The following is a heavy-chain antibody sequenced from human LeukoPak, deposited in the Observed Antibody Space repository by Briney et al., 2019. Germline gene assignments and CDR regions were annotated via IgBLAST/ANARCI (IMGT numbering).Heavy chain of an antibody. D-gene: IGHD3-3*02. CDR3: ARPLGPGAFNI. V-gene: IGHV5-51*01. CDR2: IYPGDSDT. J-gene: IGHJ3*02. Sequence: NRGESLKIPWKGSGYRFTKYWRGWVAQIPGKGQEWMGIIYPGDSDTRYSPSFQGQVTISADKSISTAYLQWNSLKASDTAMYYCARPLGPGAFNIWGQGTMVTVSS. CDR1: GYRFTKYW.